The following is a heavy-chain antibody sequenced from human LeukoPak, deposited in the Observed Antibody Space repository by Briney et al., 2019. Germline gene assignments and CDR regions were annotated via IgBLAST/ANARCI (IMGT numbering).Heavy chain of an antibody. Sequence: SETLSLTCTVSGGSISSYYWSWIRQPPGKGLEWIGNIYDRGSTKYNPSLKSRVTISVDTSKNQFSLKLTSVTAADTAVYYCARVDSSDAGNFDYWGQGTLVTVSS. J-gene: IGHJ4*02. CDR1: GGSISSYY. D-gene: IGHD2-15*01. CDR3: ARVDSSDAGNFDY. CDR2: IYDRGST. V-gene: IGHV4-59*08.